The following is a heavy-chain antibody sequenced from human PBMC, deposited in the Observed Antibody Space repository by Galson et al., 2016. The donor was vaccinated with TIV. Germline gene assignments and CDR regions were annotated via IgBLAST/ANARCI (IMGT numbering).Heavy chain of an antibody. J-gene: IGHJ4*02. CDR3: AGERDSAYAYYFDW. CDR1: GYRFSNYW. CDR2: IYPVDSDT. V-gene: IGHV5-51*03. D-gene: IGHD6-25*01. Sequence: QSGAEVKEPGESLKISCKGSGYRFSNYWIAWVRQMPGKGLEWMGVIYPVDSDTRYSPSFQGQVTISADKSISTAYLQWNSLKASDSAIYYCAGERDSAYAYYFDWWGQGTLVTVSS.